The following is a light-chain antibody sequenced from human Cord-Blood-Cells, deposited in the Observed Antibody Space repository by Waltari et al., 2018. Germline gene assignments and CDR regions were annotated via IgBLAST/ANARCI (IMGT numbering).Light chain of an antibody. CDR2: GKG. Sequence: QSVLTQPPSVSGAPGQRVTISCTGSSPPLGAGSAVHWYQPLPGTAPNLRIHGKGNRPAGVPNRCSASKSGTSASLAITGLQAEDEADYYCQSYDSSLSGLFGGGTKLTVL. CDR1: SPPLGAGSA. J-gene: IGLJ2*01. CDR3: QSYDSSLSGL. V-gene: IGLV1-40*01.